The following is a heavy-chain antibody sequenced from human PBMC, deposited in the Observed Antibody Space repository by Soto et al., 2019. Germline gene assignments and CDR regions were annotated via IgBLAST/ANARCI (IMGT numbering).Heavy chain of an antibody. Sequence: NPSETLSLTCTVSGGSISSYYWSWIRQPPGKGLEWIGYIYYSGSTNYNPSLKSRVTISVDTSKNQFSLKLSSVTAADTAVYYCARHGLYGYSDYWGQGTLVTVSS. CDR1: GGSISSYY. CDR3: ARHGLYGYSDY. J-gene: IGHJ4*02. D-gene: IGHD5-18*01. V-gene: IGHV4-59*08. CDR2: IYYSGST.